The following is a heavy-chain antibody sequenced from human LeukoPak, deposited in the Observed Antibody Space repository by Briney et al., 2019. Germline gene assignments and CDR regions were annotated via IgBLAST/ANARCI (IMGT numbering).Heavy chain of an antibody. V-gene: IGHV3-23*01. J-gene: IGHJ4*02. CDR2: ISGSGGST. D-gene: IGHD3-10*01. Sequence: GGSLRLSCAASGFTFSSYAMSWVRQAPGKGLEWVSAISGSGGSTCYADSVKGRFTISRDNSKNTPYLQMNSLRAEDTAVYYCAKAFRYYYGSGSYFYWGQGTLVTVSS. CDR1: GFTFSSYA. CDR3: AKAFRYYYGSGSYFY.